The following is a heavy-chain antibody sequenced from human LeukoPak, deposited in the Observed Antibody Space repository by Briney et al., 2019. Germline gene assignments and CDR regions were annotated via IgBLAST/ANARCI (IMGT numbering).Heavy chain of an antibody. CDR3: ARELGYCTSTSCYSPAEYYYYYMDV. D-gene: IGHD2-2*02. Sequence: PSETLSLTCTVSGGSISSGGYYWSWIRQPPGKGLEWIGYIYHSGSTYYNPSLKSRVTISVDRSKNQFSLKLISVTAADTAVYYCARELGYCTSTSCYSPAEYYYYYMDVWGRGTTVTVSS. CDR1: GGSISSGGYY. V-gene: IGHV4-30-2*01. CDR2: IYHSGST. J-gene: IGHJ6*03.